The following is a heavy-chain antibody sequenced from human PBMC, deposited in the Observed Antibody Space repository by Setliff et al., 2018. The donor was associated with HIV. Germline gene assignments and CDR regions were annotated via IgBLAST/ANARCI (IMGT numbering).Heavy chain of an antibody. D-gene: IGHD3-3*01. V-gene: IGHV4-4*02. CDR2: IFHSENT. J-gene: IGHJ4*02. CDR3: ASGDNFWSGSYY. CDR1: GGSISSSNW. Sequence: TLSLTCAVSGGSISSSNWWSWVRQPPGKGLEWIGEIFHSENTNYNPSLKSRVTISVDKSKNQFSLKVTSVTAADTAVYYCASGDNFWSGSYYWGQGTLVT.